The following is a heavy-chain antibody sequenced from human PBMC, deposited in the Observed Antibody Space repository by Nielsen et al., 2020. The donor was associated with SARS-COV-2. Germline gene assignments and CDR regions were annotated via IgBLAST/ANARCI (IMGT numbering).Heavy chain of an antibody. D-gene: IGHD4-17*01. Sequence: ASVKVSCKASGYTFTGYYMHWVRQAPGQGLEWMGWINPNSGGTNYAQKFQGRVTMTRDTSISTAYMELSRLRSDDTAVYYCARDPEPHYGDYDYYYGMDVWGQGTTVTVSS. CDR2: INPNSGGT. J-gene: IGHJ6*02. CDR1: GYTFTGYY. CDR3: ARDPEPHYGDYDYYYGMDV. V-gene: IGHV1-2*02.